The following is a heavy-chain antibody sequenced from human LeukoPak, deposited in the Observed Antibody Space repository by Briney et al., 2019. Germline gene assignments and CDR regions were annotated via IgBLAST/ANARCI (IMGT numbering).Heavy chain of an antibody. D-gene: IGHD5-24*01. CDR3: TRVGYIDEGIDY. J-gene: IGHJ4*02. Sequence: PGGSLRLSCAASGFTFSLYWMNWVRRAPGKGLEWVANIKQDGSKKSYVDSVKGRFTISRDNAKNSLYLQMNSLRAEDTAIYYCTRVGYIDEGIDYWGQGTLVTVSS. CDR1: GFTFSLYW. V-gene: IGHV3-7*04. CDR2: IKQDGSKK.